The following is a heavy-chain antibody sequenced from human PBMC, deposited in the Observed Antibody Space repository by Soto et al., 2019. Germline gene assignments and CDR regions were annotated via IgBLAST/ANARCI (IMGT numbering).Heavy chain of an antibody. V-gene: IGHV1-69*01. J-gene: IGHJ4*02. D-gene: IGHD3-16*02. CDR3: TRSIGSGGVIGGFDY. Sequence: QVQLVQSEPEVKKPGSAVKVSCKASGGTFNTYAMNWVRQAPGQGLEWMGGIIPMFDTPRYAQKFQGRVTITVDESTTTAYMELSSLRSDYTAVYYCTRSIGSGGVIGGFDYWGQGTLVTVSS. CDR2: IIPMFDTP. CDR1: GGTFNTYA.